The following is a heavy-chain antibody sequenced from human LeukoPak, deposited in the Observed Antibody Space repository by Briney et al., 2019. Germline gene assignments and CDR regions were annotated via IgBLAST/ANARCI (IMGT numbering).Heavy chain of an antibody. CDR1: GFTFSSFE. CDR2: ISSSGSAR. V-gene: IGHV3-48*03. J-gene: IGHJ2*01. D-gene: IGHD3-22*01. CDR3: ARAVRNYYDSSGINWYFDL. Sequence: PGGSLRLSCAASGFTFSSFEMNWVRQAPGKGLEWVSYISSSGSARYYADSVKGRFTISRDNAKNSLYLQMNSLRAEDTALYYCARAVRNYYDSSGINWYFDLWGRGTLVTASS.